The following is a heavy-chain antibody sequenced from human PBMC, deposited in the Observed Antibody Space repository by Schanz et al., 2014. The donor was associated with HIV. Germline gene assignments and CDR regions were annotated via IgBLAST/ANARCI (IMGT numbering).Heavy chain of an antibody. Sequence: QVRLVQSGAEVKKPGASVTVSCKASEKTFSDIDINWVRQGPGQGLEWMAWINPRTDNTGYAQKFQGRVAVIADESTNTAYLEVKGLTFGDSAIYFCARGEITDWDRYYGEAVWGQGTTVTVSS. V-gene: IGHV1-8*01. CDR2: INPRTDNT. CDR1: EKTFSDID. CDR3: ARGEITDWDRYYGEAV. J-gene: IGHJ6*02. D-gene: IGHD3-9*01.